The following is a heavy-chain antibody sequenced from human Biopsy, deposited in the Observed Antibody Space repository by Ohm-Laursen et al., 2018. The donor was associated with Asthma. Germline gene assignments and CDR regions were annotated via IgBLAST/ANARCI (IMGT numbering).Heavy chain of an antibody. CDR1: GFVFSQCG. J-gene: IGHJ3*02. V-gene: IGHV3-30*03. CDR3: ARQSRQEYGDSIPFDT. D-gene: IGHD3-22*01. CDR2: VSSDGHNK. Sequence: SLRLSCTASGFVFSQCGMHWVRQGPGKGLEWVALVSSDGHNKYYEDSVKGRFTISRDNSRNRLYLQINSLTVEDSAVYFCARQSRQEYGDSIPFDTWGQGTKVAVSS.